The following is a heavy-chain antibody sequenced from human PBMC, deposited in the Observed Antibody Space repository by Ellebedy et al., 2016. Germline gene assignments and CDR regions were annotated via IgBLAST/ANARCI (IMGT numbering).Heavy chain of an antibody. J-gene: IGHJ4*02. CDR1: GFAFKNYA. V-gene: IGHV3-30-3*01. CDR3: ARDDSFAS. CDR2: TSYDAVHI. Sequence: GESLKISXAASGFAFKNYAMHWVRRAPGKGLESVAITSYDAVHINYAESVKGRFTISRDNAKNTLYLQMNSLRVDDTGVYYCARDDSFASWGQGTLVTVSS.